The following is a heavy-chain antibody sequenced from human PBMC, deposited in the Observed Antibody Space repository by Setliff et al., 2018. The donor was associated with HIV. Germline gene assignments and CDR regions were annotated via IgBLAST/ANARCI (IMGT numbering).Heavy chain of an antibody. CDR3: AREAPHYDYVWGSYRQLSYYFDY. V-gene: IGHV3-11*01. CDR2: ISSSGSTI. CDR1: GFTFSDYY. J-gene: IGHJ4*02. Sequence: GGSLSLSCAASGFTFSDYYMSWIRQAPGKGLEWVSYISSSGSTIYYADSVKGRFTISRDNAKNSLYLQMNSLRAEDTAVYYCAREAPHYDYVWGSYRQLSYYFDYWGQGTLVTVSS. D-gene: IGHD3-16*02.